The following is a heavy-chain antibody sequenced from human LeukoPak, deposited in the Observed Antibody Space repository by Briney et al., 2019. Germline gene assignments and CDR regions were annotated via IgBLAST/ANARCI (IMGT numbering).Heavy chain of an antibody. Sequence: ASVKVSCRDSGYTFTTYGINWVRQAPGQGLEWMGWIKTYNGDTNSAQNLQDRIIMTTDTSTGTAYMELRSLRSDDTAVYYCARDGGQQWLTNYYSYGMDVWGQGTTVTVSS. V-gene: IGHV1-18*01. CDR2: IKTYNGDT. CDR3: ARDGGQQWLTNYYSYGMDV. J-gene: IGHJ6*02. CDR1: GYTFTTYG. D-gene: IGHD6-19*01.